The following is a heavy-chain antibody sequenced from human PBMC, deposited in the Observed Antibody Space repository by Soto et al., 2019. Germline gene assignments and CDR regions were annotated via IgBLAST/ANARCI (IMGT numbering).Heavy chain of an antibody. D-gene: IGHD3-16*01. V-gene: IGHV4-4*02. CDR1: GGSISSSSW. Sequence: QVQLQESGPGLVKPSGTLSLTCAVSGGSISSSSWWTWVRQPPGKGLEWIGEIDHSGSTTYNPSLKSRVTISVDKYNNQFSLKLSSVTAADTAVYYCGRVAAYDYYGMDVWGQGTTVTVSS. CDR3: GRVAAYDYYGMDV. J-gene: IGHJ6*02. CDR2: IDHSGST.